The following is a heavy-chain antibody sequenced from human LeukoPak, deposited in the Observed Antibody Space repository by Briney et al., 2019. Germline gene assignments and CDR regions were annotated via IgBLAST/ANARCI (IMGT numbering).Heavy chain of an antibody. J-gene: IGHJ5*02. D-gene: IGHD3-10*01. Sequence: SETLSLTCTVSGGSISSSNYYWGWIRQPPGKGLEWIGTTYYGGSTYYNPSLKSRVTISVDTSKNQFSLKLSSVTAADTAVYFCAGVRGIISRNWFDPWGHGTLVTASS. CDR3: AGVRGIISRNWFDP. V-gene: IGHV4-39*01. CDR2: TYYGGST. CDR1: GGSISSSNYY.